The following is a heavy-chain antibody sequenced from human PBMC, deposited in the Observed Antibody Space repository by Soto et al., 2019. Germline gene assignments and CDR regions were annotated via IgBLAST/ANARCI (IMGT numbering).Heavy chain of an antibody. CDR1: GFTFGSYA. Sequence: GGSLRLSCAASGFTFGSYAMSWVRQAPGKGLEWVAAISGSGGSTYYADSVKGRFTTSRDNSKNTLHLQMNSLRAEDMAVYYCAKAQRYQLLSENYYMDVWGQGTTVTVSS. D-gene: IGHD2-2*01. J-gene: IGHJ6*03. CDR2: ISGSGGST. CDR3: AKAQRYQLLSENYYMDV. V-gene: IGHV3-23*01.